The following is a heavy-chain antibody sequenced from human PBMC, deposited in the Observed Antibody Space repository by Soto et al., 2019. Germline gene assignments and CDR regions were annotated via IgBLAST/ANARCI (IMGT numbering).Heavy chain of an antibody. CDR3: ARGSEVLGYCSGGSCSARYYYYGMDV. J-gene: IGHJ6*02. CDR2: IWYDGSNK. Sequence: GGSLRLSCAASGFTFSSYGMHWVRQAPGKGLEWVAVIWYDGSNKYYADSVKGRFTISRDNSKNTLYLQMNSLRAEDTAVYYCARGSEVLGYCSGGSCSARYYYYGMDVWGQGTTVTVSS. CDR1: GFTFSSYG. V-gene: IGHV3-33*01. D-gene: IGHD2-15*01.